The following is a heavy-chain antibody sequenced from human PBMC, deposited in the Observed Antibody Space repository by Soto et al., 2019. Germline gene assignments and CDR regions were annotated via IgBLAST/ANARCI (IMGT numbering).Heavy chain of an antibody. J-gene: IGHJ6*02. D-gene: IGHD7-27*01. CDR2: IGDSGGST. CDR1: GFRFSSYA. V-gene: IGHV3-23*01. CDR3: AKWGNDWGYYYYAMNV. Sequence: PGGSLRLSCAASGFRFSSYAMSWVRQSPGKGLEWISGIGDSGGSTYYADSVKGRFTIFRENSKNTLYLQMNSLRVEDTAVYFCAKWGNDWGYYYYAMNVWGQGTTVTVSS.